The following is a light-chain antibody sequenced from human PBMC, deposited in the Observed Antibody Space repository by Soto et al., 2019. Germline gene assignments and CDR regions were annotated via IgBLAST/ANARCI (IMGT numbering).Light chain of an antibody. CDR1: SSDVGGYTY. CDR2: EVS. Sequence: QSALTQPVSVSGSPGQSITIACTGTSSDVGGYTYVSWFQQHPGKAPKLMISEVSNRPSGVSNRFSASKSGNTASLTISGLQSEDEATYYCSSYSSSSTLVFGTGTKVTVL. J-gene: IGLJ1*01. CDR3: SSYSSSSTLV. V-gene: IGLV2-14*01.